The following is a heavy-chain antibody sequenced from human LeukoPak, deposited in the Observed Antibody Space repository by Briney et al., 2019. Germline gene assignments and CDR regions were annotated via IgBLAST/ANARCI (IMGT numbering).Heavy chain of an antibody. CDR3: ARLRRIWSGYYTGYYYYMDL. Sequence: PSETLSLTCTVSGGSISSSSYYWGWIRQPPGKGLEWIGSIYYSGSTYYNPSLKSRVTISVDTSKNQFSLKRSSVTAADTAVYYCARLRRIWSGYYTGYYYYMDLWGKGTTVTVSS. CDR2: IYYSGST. D-gene: IGHD3-3*01. J-gene: IGHJ6*03. V-gene: IGHV4-39*01. CDR1: GGSISSSSYY.